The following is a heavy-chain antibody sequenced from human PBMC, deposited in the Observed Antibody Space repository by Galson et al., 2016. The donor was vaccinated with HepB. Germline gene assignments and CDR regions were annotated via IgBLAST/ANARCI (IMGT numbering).Heavy chain of an antibody. J-gene: IGHJ4*02. CDR1: GYTFTSQD. CDR3: AARPPLGGYGNN. CDR2: MNPHSGNT. V-gene: IGHV1-8*01. Sequence: SVKVSCKASGYTFTSQDVNWVRQATGQGLEWMGWMNPHSGNTGYAQKFQGRVTMTRNTSINTAYMELSGLTSEDTAVYYCAARPPLGGYGNNWGQGTLVTVSS. D-gene: IGHD5-12*01.